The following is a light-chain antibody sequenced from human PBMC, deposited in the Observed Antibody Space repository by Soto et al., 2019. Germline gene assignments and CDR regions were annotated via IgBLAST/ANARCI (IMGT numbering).Light chain of an antibody. Sequence: QSALTQPPSVSGSPGQSVTISCTGTSSDVGSYDRVSWYQQPPGTAPKLMIYEVANRPSGVPDRFSGSKSGNTASLTISGLRAEDGADYYCSSYTTSSTWVFGGGTKLTVL. J-gene: IGLJ2*01. CDR3: SSYTTSSTWV. CDR2: EVA. CDR1: SSDVGSYDR. V-gene: IGLV2-18*02.